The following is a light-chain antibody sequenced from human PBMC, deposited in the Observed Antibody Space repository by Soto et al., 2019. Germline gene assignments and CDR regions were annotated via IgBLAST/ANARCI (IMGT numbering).Light chain of an antibody. Sequence: DIQMTQSPSSLSASVGDRVTITCRASQSITIYLNWYQQKPGEAPNLLIFGASTLQSGVPSRFSGSGSGTDFTLTISSLQPEDFATYYCQQLNSYPRTFGQGTRLEIK. J-gene: IGKJ5*01. CDR3: QQLNSYPRT. V-gene: IGKV1-39*01. CDR2: GAS. CDR1: QSITIY.